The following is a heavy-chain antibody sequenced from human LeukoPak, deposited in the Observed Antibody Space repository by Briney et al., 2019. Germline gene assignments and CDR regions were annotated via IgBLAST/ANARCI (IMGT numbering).Heavy chain of an antibody. J-gene: IGHJ5*02. Sequence: AGGSLRLSCAASGFTVSSNYISWVRQAPGKGLEWVSVIYSGGTTYYADSVKGRFTISRDNSKNTLYLQMNSLRAEDTAVYYCAKRPSIIVGVNNWFDPWGQGTLVTVSS. CDR1: GFTVSSNY. CDR2: IYSGGTT. CDR3: AKRPSIIVGVNNWFDP. D-gene: IGHD1-26*01. V-gene: IGHV3-53*01.